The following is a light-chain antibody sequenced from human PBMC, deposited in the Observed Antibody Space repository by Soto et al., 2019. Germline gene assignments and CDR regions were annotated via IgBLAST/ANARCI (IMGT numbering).Light chain of an antibody. CDR3: QQYNSYPWT. CDR2: DAS. CDR1: QSIGSW. Sequence: DTQMTQSPSTLSASVGDRVTITCRASQSIGSWLAWYQQKPGKAPKLLMHDASSLESGVPSRFSGSGSGTEFTLTISSLQPDDFATYYCQQYNSYPWTFGQGTKVDIK. J-gene: IGKJ1*01. V-gene: IGKV1-5*01.